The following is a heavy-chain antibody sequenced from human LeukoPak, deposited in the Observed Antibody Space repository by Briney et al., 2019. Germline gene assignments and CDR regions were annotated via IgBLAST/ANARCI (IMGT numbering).Heavy chain of an antibody. Sequence: ASVKVSCKAFGYTFTSNYMLWVRQAPGQGPEWMGVISPSGGSTTYAQKFQGRLTLTRDMSTSTDYLELSSLRSEDTAVYYCARDSSVRDEAWWVNPWGQGTLVTVSS. CDR2: ISPSGGST. V-gene: IGHV1-46*01. J-gene: IGHJ5*02. CDR3: ARDSSVRDEAWWVNP. D-gene: IGHD3-10*01. CDR1: GYTFTSNY.